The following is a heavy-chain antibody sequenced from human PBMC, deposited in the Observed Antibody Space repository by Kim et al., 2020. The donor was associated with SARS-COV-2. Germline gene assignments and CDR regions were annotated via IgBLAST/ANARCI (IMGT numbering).Heavy chain of an antibody. D-gene: IGHD3-22*01. CDR2: INHSGST. Sequence: SETLSLTCAVYGGSFSGYYWSWIRQPPGKGLEWIGEINHSGSTNYNPSLKSRVTISVDTSKNQFSLKLSSVTAADTALYYCARGQSGITMIVVVNAYYHYYMDVWGKGTTVTVSS. J-gene: IGHJ6*03. CDR1: GGSFSGYY. CDR3: ARGQSGITMIVVVNAYYHYYMDV. V-gene: IGHV4-34*01.